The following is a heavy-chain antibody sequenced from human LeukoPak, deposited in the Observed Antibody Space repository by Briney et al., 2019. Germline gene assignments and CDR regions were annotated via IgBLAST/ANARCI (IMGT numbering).Heavy chain of an antibody. J-gene: IGHJ3*02. Sequence: GGSLRLSCAASGFTVSSNYMSWVRQAPGKGLEWVSVIYSGGSTYYADSVKGRFTISRDNSKNTLYLQMNSLRAEDTAVYYCARAWVTIFGVVTPPAFDIWGQGTMVTVSS. D-gene: IGHD3-3*01. CDR2: IYSGGST. CDR1: GFTVSSNY. CDR3: ARAWVTIFGVVTPPAFDI. V-gene: IGHV3-66*01.